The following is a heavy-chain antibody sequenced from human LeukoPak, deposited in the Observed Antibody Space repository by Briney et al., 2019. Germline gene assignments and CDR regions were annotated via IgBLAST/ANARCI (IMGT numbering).Heavy chain of an antibody. D-gene: IGHD2-8*01. J-gene: IGHJ6*02. Sequence: GGSLRLSCAASGFTFSSYEMNWVRQAPGKGLEWVSYISSSGSTIYYADSVKGRFTISRDNAKNSLYLQMNSLRAEDTAVYYCAKGGNGGFGTYYGMDVWGQGTTVTVSS. V-gene: IGHV3-48*03. CDR2: ISSSGSTI. CDR1: GFTFSSYE. CDR3: AKGGNGGFGTYYGMDV.